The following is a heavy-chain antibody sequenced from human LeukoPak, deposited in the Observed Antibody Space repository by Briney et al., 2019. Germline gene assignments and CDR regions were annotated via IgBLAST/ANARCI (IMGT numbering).Heavy chain of an antibody. D-gene: IGHD3-3*01. CDR3: ARVPNYDFWTAEIEGLHFDY. CDR2: IYPGDSDA. Sequence: GESLKISCKGSGYSFTTYWIGRVRQMPGKGLEWMGIIYPGDSDARYSPSFQGQVTISADKSISTAYLQWSSLKASDTAMYYCARVPNYDFWTAEIEGLHFDYWGQGTLVTVSS. V-gene: IGHV5-51*01. CDR1: GYSFTTYW. J-gene: IGHJ4*02.